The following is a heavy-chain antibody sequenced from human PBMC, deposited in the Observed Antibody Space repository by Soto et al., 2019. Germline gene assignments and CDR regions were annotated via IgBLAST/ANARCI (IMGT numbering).Heavy chain of an antibody. CDR1: GFTFSNYW. CDR2: INSDGRTT. J-gene: IGHJ4*02. D-gene: IGHD5-18*01. CDR3: ARYGGYTDGYGAEFDY. V-gene: IGHV3-74*01. Sequence: EVQLVESGGGLVQPGGSLRLSCAASGFTFSNYWMHWVRQAPGKGLVWVSRINSDGRTTTHADSVKGRFAISRDNAKNTLYLQMNSLRAEETAVYYCARYGGYTDGYGAEFDYWGQGALITVSS.